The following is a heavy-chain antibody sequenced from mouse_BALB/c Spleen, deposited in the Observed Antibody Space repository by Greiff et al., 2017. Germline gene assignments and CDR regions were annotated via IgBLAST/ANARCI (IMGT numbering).Heavy chain of an antibody. CDR3: ARGDYGYDAMDY. V-gene: IGHV2-2*02. Sequence: VKLVESGPGLVQPSQSLSITCTVSGFSLTSYGVHWVRQSPGKGLEWLGVIWSGGSTDYNAAFISRLSISKDNSKSQVFFKMNSLQANDTAIYYCARGDYGYDAMDYWGQGTSVTVSS. J-gene: IGHJ4*01. CDR2: IWSGGST. CDR1: GFSLTSYG. D-gene: IGHD1-2*01.